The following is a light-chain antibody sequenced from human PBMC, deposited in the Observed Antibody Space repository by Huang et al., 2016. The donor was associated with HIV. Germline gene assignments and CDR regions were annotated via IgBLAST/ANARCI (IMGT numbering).Light chain of an antibody. Sequence: DIQMTQSPPSLSASVADRVTITCRASPGISNSLAWYQQKPVKPPRLLVSGASKLESGVPSRFSGSGSGTDYTLTISSLQPEDYATYYCQQYFSALWTFGQGTKV. V-gene: IGKV1-NL1*01. CDR3: QQYFSALWT. CDR2: GAS. J-gene: IGKJ1*01. CDR1: PGISNS.